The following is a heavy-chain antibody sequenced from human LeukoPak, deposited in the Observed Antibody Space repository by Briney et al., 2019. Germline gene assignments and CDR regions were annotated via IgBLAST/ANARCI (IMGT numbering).Heavy chain of an antibody. V-gene: IGHV4-61*02. J-gene: IGHJ3*02. D-gene: IGHD4-17*01. Sequence: TLSLTCTVSGGSISSGSYYWSWIRQPAGKGLEWIGRIYTSGSTNYNPSLKSRVTIPVDTSKNQFSLKLSSVTAADTAVYYCARDSEDGDDAFDIWGQGTMVTVSS. CDR3: ARDSEDGDDAFDI. CDR1: GGSISSGSYY. CDR2: IYTSGST.